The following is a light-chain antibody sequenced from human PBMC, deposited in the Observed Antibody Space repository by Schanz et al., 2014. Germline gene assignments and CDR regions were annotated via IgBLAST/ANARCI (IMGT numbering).Light chain of an antibody. Sequence: EIVLTQSPGTLSLSPGERATLSCRASQSFSSDYLAWYQQKPGQAPRLLIYGSSYRATGIPDRFSGGGSGTDFPLTISRLEPEDFAVYYCQHYSLSPLFGQGTKVDI. V-gene: IGKV3-20*01. CDR2: GSS. CDR3: QHYSLSPL. CDR1: QSFSSDY. J-gene: IGKJ1*01.